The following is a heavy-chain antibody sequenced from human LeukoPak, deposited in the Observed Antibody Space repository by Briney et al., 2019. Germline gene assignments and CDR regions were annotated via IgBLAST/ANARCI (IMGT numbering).Heavy chain of an antibody. CDR2: IRSKANSYAT. D-gene: IGHD3-10*01. V-gene: IGHV3-73*01. CDR3: AKGKNTGSYLSHVDY. CDR1: GFTFSGSA. Sequence: GGSLRLSCAASGFTFSGSAMHWVRQASGKGLEWVGRIRSKANSYATAYAASVKGRFTISRDDSKNTAYLQMNSLRTEDTALYYCAKGKNTGSYLSHVDYWGQGTLVTVSS. J-gene: IGHJ4*02.